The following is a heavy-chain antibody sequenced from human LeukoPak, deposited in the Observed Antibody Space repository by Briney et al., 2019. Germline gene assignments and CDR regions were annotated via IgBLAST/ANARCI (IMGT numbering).Heavy chain of an antibody. J-gene: IGHJ2*01. Sequence: PGGSLRLSCVASEFTFSNYWIHWVRQSPGKGLVWVSRIRYDGIVTNYADSVEGRFTISRDNAKNTVHLQMNSLRDDDTAVYYCARANPADFNLWGRGTLVTVSS. CDR1: EFTFSNYW. CDR2: IRYDGIVT. D-gene: IGHD1-14*01. CDR3: ARANPADFNL. V-gene: IGHV3-74*01.